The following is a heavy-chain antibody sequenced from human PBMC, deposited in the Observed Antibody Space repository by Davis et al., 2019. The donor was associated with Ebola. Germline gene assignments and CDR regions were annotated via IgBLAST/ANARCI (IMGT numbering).Heavy chain of an antibody. J-gene: IGHJ4*02. CDR3: ARGPTVDY. D-gene: IGHD4-11*01. CDR2: INHSGST. V-gene: IGHV4-34*01. CDR1: GGSFSGYY. Sequence: SETLSLTCAVYGGSFSGYYWSWIRQPPGKGLEWIGEINHSGSTNYNPSLKSRVTISVDTSKNQFSLKLSSVTAADTAVYYCARGPTVDYWGQGTLVTVSS.